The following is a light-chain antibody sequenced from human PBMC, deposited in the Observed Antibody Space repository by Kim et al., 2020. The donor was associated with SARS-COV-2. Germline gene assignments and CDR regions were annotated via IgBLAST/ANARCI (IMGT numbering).Light chain of an antibody. CDR2: GNN. J-gene: IGLJ3*02. V-gene: IGLV1-40*01. CDR1: SSNIGAGYH. Sequence: RVTIPSTGTSSNIGAGYHVHWYQQLPGTAPKLLIYGNNNRPSGVPDRFSGSNSGTSASLAITGLLAEDEADYYCQSFDSRLTGWAFGGGTQLTVL. CDR3: QSFDSRLTGWA.